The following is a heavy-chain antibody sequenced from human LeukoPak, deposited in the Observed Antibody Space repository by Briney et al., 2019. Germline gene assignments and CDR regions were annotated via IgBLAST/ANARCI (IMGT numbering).Heavy chain of an antibody. CDR3: ARVGITGTDY. Sequence: GGSLRLSCAASGFTFSSYSMNWVRQAPGKGLEWVSSISSSSSYIYYADSVKGRFTISRGNAKNSLCLQMNSLRAEDTAVYYCARVGITGTDYWGQGTLVTVSS. D-gene: IGHD1-20*01. J-gene: IGHJ4*02. V-gene: IGHV3-21*01. CDR1: GFTFSSYS. CDR2: ISSSSSYI.